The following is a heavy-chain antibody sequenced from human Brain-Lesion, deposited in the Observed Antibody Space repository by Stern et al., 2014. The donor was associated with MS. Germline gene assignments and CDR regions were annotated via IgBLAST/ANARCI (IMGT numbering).Heavy chain of an antibody. D-gene: IGHD2-2*01. Sequence: MQLVESGPGLVKPSQTLSLSCTVSGGSISSGGYYWSWIRQPAGKGLEWIGRIFNRGSTSYNPSLKSRVTISIDPSKNQFSLRLNSMTAADTAVYYCARGRVVPGFQYYATDVWGQGTTVIVSS. CDR2: IFNRGST. CDR1: GGSISSGGYY. CDR3: ARGRVVPGFQYYATDV. V-gene: IGHV4-61*02. J-gene: IGHJ6*02.